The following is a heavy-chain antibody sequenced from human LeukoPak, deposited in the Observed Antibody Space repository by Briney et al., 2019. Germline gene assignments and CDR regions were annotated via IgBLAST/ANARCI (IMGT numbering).Heavy chain of an antibody. CDR2: IYYSGST. Sequence: PSETLSLTCTVSGGSISSYYWSWIRQPPGKGLEWIGYIYYSGSTNYNPSLKSRGTISVDTSKNQFSLKLRSVTAADTAVYYCARRPPFDWLSNDAFDIWGQGTMVTVSS. CDR3: ARRPPFDWLSNDAFDI. D-gene: IGHD3-9*01. CDR1: GGSISSYY. V-gene: IGHV4-59*01. J-gene: IGHJ3*02.